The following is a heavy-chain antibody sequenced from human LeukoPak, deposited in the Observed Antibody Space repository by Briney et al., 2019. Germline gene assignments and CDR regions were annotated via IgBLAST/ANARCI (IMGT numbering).Heavy chain of an antibody. CDR2: INHSGST. V-gene: IGHV4-34*01. J-gene: IGHJ3*02. Sequence: SETLSLTCAVYGGSFSGYYWSWIRQPPGKGLEWIGEINHSGSTNYNPSLKSRVTISVDTSKNQFSLKLSSVTAADTAVYYCARHGLKLLGASDIWGQGTMVTVSS. D-gene: IGHD1-26*01. CDR1: GGSFSGYY. CDR3: ARHGLKLLGASDI.